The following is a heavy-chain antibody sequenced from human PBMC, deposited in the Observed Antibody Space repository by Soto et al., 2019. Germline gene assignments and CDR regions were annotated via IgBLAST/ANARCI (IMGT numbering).Heavy chain of an antibody. CDR3: ARDAAAMAPHDAFDI. D-gene: IGHD5-18*01. J-gene: IGHJ3*02. V-gene: IGHV3-33*01. CDR1: GFTFSSYG. CDR2: IWYDGSNK. Sequence: GGSLRLSCAASGFTFSSYGMHWVRQAPGKGLEWVAVIWYDGSNKYYADSVKGRFTISRDNSKNTLYLQMNSLRAEDTAVYYCARDAAAMAPHDAFDIWGQGTMVTVSS.